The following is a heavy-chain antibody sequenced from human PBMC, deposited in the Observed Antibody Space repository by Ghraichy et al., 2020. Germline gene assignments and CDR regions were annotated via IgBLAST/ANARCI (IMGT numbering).Heavy chain of an antibody. Sequence: SQTLSLTCTVSGGSISSGGYYWSWIRQHPGKGLEWIGYIYYSGSTYYNPSLKSRVTISVDTSKNQFSLKLSSVTAADTAVYYCARVPGIAAAGTRNFDYWGQGTLVTVSS. CDR2: IYYSGST. J-gene: IGHJ4*02. CDR3: ARVPGIAAAGTRNFDY. D-gene: IGHD6-13*01. CDR1: GGSISSGGYY. V-gene: IGHV4-31*03.